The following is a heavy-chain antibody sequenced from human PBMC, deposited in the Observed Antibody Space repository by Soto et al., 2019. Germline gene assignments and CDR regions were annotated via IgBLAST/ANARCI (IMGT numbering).Heavy chain of an antibody. CDR2: IIPIFGTA. D-gene: IGHD3-22*01. V-gene: IGHV1-69*12. CDR1: GGTFSSYA. Sequence: QVQLVQSGAEVKKPGSSVKVSCKASGGTFSSYAISWVRQAPGQGLEWMGGIIPIFGTANYAQKFQGRVTITADESTITAYMELSSLRSEDTAVYYCARVGEGDSSGYYYTRFDYWGQGTLVTVSS. CDR3: ARVGEGDSSGYYYTRFDY. J-gene: IGHJ4*02.